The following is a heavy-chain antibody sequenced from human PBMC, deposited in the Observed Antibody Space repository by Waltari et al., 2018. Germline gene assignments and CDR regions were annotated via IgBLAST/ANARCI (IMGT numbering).Heavy chain of an antibody. CDR2: IRYDGSNK. J-gene: IGHJ4*02. CDR3: ARGPFVVVPAAIIDY. V-gene: IGHV3-30*02. D-gene: IGHD2-2*02. Sequence: QVQLVESGGGVVQPGGSLRLSCAASGFTFSSYGMHWVRQAPGKGLEWVAFIRYDGSNKYYADSVKGRFTISRDNSKNTLYLQMNSLRAEDTAVYYCARGPFVVVPAAIIDYWGQGTLVTVSS. CDR1: GFTFSSYG.